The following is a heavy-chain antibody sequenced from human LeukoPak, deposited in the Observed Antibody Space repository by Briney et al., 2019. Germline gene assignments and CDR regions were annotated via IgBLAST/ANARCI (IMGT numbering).Heavy chain of an antibody. CDR1: GFTFSSYW. V-gene: IGHV3-74*01. CDR2: INSDGRST. CDR3: ARESIQKWCFPYYWFDS. D-gene: IGHD2-15*01. Sequence: PGGSLRLSCAASGFTFSSYWMHWVRQAPGKGLVWVSRINSDGRSTYYADSVKGRFTISRDTAENKLYLKMNSLRAEDTAVYYSARESIQKWCFPYYWFDSWGQGTLVTVSS. J-gene: IGHJ5*01.